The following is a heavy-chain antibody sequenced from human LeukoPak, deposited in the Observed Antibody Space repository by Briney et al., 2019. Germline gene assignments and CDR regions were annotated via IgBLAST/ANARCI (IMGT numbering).Heavy chain of an antibody. CDR2: IIPIFGTA. V-gene: IGHV1-69*13. J-gene: IGHJ4*02. Sequence: SVKVSCKASGGTFSSYAISWVRQAPGQGLEWMGGIIPIFGTANYAQKFQGRVTITADESTSTAYMELSSLRSEDTAVYYCAKEIWPTVTTPGWTYFDYWGQGTLVTVSS. CDR1: GGTFSSYA. D-gene: IGHD4-17*01. CDR3: AKEIWPTVTTPGWTYFDY.